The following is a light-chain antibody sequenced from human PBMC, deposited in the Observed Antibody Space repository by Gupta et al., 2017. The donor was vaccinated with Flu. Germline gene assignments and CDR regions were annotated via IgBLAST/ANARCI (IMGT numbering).Light chain of an antibody. CDR1: QILNNW. CDR2: KAS. V-gene: IGKV1-5*03. J-gene: IGKJ1*01. Sequence: DIQMTQSPSTLSASIGDRVTITCRASQILNNWLAWYQQKPGKAPKLLIYKASTLESGVPSRFSGSGSGTEFTLTISSLQPDDFATYFCRHENNSSRTFGQGTKVDIK. CDR3: RHENNSSRT.